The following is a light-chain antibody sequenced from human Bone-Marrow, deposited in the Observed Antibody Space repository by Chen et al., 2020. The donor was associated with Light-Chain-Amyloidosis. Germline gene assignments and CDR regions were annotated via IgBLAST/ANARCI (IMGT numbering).Light chain of an antibody. CDR2: KDR. CDR1: ALPMQY. CDR3: QSADSSDTYVV. Sequence: YDLTQPPSVSVSPGQTARIPCSGDALPMQYTYWYQRKPGQAPVLVIFKDRERPSGIPERFSGSSSGTTVTLTISGVQAEDEADYYCQSADSSDTYVVFGGGTQLTVL. V-gene: IGLV3-25*03. J-gene: IGLJ3*02.